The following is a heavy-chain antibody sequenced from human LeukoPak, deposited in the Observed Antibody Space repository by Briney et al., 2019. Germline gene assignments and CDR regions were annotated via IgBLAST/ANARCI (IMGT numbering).Heavy chain of an antibody. V-gene: IGHV4-31*03. CDR2: IYKTGST. CDR3: ARDVLR. Sequence: SETLSLTCTVSGDSISSGGYYWSWIRQRPGKGLEWIGYIYKTGSTYYNPSLKSRVTMSVDTSRNQFSLKVNSVTAADTAVYYCARDVLRWGQGTLVTVSS. J-gene: IGHJ4*02. CDR1: GDSISSGGYY.